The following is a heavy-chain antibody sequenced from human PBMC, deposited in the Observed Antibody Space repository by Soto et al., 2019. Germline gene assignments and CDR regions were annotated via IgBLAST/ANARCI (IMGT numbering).Heavy chain of an antibody. CDR1: GGSISSGGYY. Sequence: SETLSLTRTVSGGSISSGGYYWSWIRQHPGKGLEWIGYIYYSGSTYYNPSLKSRVTISVDTSKNQFSLKLSSVTAADTAVYYCARDRAVAVAGRNYFDYWGQGTLVTVSS. V-gene: IGHV4-31*03. D-gene: IGHD6-19*01. CDR3: ARDRAVAVAGRNYFDY. J-gene: IGHJ4*02. CDR2: IYYSGST.